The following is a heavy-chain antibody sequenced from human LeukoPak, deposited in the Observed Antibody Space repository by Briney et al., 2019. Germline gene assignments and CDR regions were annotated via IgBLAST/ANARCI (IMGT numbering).Heavy chain of an antibody. CDR2: INSDGSST. Sequence: PGGSLRLSCAASGFTFSSYWMHWVRQAPGKGLVWVSRINSDGSSTSYADSVKGRFTISRDNAKNTLYPQMNSLRAEDTAVYYCARGGIAVAGIRRFDYWGQGTLVTVSS. CDR1: GFTFSSYW. V-gene: IGHV3-74*01. D-gene: IGHD6-19*01. CDR3: ARGGIAVAGIRRFDY. J-gene: IGHJ4*02.